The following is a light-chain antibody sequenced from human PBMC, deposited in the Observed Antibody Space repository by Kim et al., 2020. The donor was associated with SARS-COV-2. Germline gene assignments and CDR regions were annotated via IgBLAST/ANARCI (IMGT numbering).Light chain of an antibody. J-gene: IGKJ2*01. CDR2: GAS. Sequence: LSPGERATLSCRASQSVSRNYLAWYQQKLGQTPRLLIYGASTRAPGIPDRFSGSGSGADFTLTISSLVPEDFAVYYCQHYGGSRYTFGQGTKLEI. V-gene: IGKV3-20*01. CDR3: QHYGGSRYT. CDR1: QSVSRNY.